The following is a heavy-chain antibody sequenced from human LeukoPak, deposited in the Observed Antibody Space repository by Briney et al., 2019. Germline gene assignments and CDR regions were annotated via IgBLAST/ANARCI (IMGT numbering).Heavy chain of an antibody. CDR1: GGTFSSYA. V-gene: IGHV1-69*05. J-gene: IGHJ4*02. CDR3: ARDQSLGSPDY. D-gene: IGHD6-6*01. Sequence: GASVKVSCKASGGTFSSYAISWVRQAPGQGLEWMGGIIPIFGTANYAQKFQGRVTITRDTSASTAYMELSSLRSEDTAVYYCARDQSLGSPDYWGQGTLVTVSS. CDR2: IIPIFGTA.